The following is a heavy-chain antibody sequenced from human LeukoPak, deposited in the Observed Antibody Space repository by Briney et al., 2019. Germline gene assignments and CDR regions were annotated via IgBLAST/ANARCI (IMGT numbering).Heavy chain of an antibody. D-gene: IGHD6-19*01. V-gene: IGHV7-4-1*02. J-gene: IGHJ3*02. CDR3: ARGYTSGWSPALDI. Sequence: ASVKVSCKASGYTFTSYAMNWVRQAPGQGLEWMGWINTNTGNPTYAQGFTGRFVFSLDTSVSTAYLQISSLKAEDTAVYYCARGYTSGWSPALDIWGQGTMVTVSS. CDR1: GYTFTSYA. CDR2: INTNTGNP.